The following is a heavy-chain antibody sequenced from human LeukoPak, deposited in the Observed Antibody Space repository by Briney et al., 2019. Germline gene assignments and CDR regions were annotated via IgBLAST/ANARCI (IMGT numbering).Heavy chain of an antibody. D-gene: IGHD6-19*01. CDR2: IIPIFGTA. Sequence: GSSVKVSCKASGGTFSSYAISWVRQAPGQGLEWMGGIIPIFGTAKYAQQFQGRVTITTHESTRTAYSELSSLRCEHRAGYYCARAYSSGWYVDYWGQGGLVTVCS. CDR3: ARAYSSGWYVDY. CDR1: GGTFSSYA. V-gene: IGHV1-69*05. J-gene: IGHJ4*02.